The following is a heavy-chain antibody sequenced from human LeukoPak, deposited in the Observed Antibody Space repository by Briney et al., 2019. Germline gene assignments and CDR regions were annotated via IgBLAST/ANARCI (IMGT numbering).Heavy chain of an antibody. CDR1: GFTFSSYA. J-gene: IGHJ1*01. CDR3: ARDPNYVLLWFGELRD. V-gene: IGHV3-30*04. CDR2: ISYDGSNK. Sequence: GGSLRLSCAASGFTFSSYAMHWVHQAPGKGLEWVAVISYDGSNKYYADSVKGRFTISRDNSKNTLYLQMNSLRAEDTAVYYCARDPNYVLLWFGELRDWGQGTLVTVSS. D-gene: IGHD3-10*01.